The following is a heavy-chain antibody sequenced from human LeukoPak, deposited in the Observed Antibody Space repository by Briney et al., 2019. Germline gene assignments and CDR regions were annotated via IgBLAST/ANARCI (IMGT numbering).Heavy chain of an antibody. CDR2: INWNGGST. CDR1: GFTFDDYA. D-gene: IGHD2-2*01. CDR3: AREGPDIVVVPAAPLAY. J-gene: IGHJ4*02. Sequence: PGGSLRLSCAASGFTFDDYAMSWVRQAPGKGLEWVSGINWNGGSTGYADSVKGRFTISRDNAKNSLYLQMNSLRAEDTALYYCAREGPDIVVVPAAPLAYWGQGTLVTVSS. V-gene: IGHV3-20*04.